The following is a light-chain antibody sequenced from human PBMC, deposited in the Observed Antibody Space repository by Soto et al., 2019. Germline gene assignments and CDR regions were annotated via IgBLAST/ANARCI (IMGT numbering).Light chain of an antibody. J-gene: IGLJ1*01. Sequence: QSVLTLPTSVSGSPGQSITIYCTRNHNDIGTYDYVSWYQQHPGRAPRLLIHGFTTRPSGISDRFSACKSGLTASLTISGPQPEDEADYYCSSSASNRFYVFGPGT. CDR2: GFT. CDR3: SSSASNRFYV. V-gene: IGLV2-14*03. CDR1: HNDIGTYDY.